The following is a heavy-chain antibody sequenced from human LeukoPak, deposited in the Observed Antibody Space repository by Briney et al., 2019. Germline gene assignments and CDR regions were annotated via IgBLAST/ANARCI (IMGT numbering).Heavy chain of an antibody. CDR3: ARDRTTVTTRSRYFDY. D-gene: IGHD4-17*01. Sequence: GGSLRLSCAASGFTFSTYAMHWVRQAPGKGLEWVAVIPYDGSNKYYADSVKGRFTISRDNAKNSLYLQMNSLRAEDTAVYYCARDRTTVTTRSRYFDYWGQGTLVTVSS. CDR1: GFTFSTYA. CDR2: IPYDGSNK. J-gene: IGHJ4*02. V-gene: IGHV3-30*04.